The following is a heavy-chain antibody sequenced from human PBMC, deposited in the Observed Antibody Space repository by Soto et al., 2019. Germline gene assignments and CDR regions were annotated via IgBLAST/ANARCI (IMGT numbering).Heavy chain of an antibody. CDR1: GFTFSTSW. CDR2: INGDGSEE. D-gene: IGHD3-10*01. Sequence: EVQLVESGGVLVQPGGSLRVSCAASGFTFSTSWMNWVRQAPGKGLEWVANINGDGSEEYYVDSVRGRFTISRDNVKNSLFLQMNSLRAEDMAVYYWAAGFPPDYWGQGTLVTVSS. J-gene: IGHJ4*02. CDR3: AAGFPPDY. V-gene: IGHV3-7*01.